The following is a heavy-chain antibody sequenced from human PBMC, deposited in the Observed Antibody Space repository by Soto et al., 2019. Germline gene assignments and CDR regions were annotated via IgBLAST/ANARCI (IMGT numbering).Heavy chain of an antibody. J-gene: IGHJ6*02. CDR3: ARDKERITRLRYYYYGMDV. V-gene: IGHV3-30-3*01. D-gene: IGHD3-3*01. CDR1: GFTFSSYA. CDR2: ISYDGSNK. Sequence: QVQLVESGGGVVQPGRSLRLSCAASGFTFSSYAMHWVRQAPGKGLEWVAVISYDGSNKYYADSVKGRFTISRDNSKNTLYLQMNSLRAEDTAVYYCARDKERITRLRYYYYGMDVWGQGTTVTVSS.